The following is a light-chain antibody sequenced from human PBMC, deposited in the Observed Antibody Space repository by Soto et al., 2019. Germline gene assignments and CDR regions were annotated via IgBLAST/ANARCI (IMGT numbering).Light chain of an antibody. Sequence: DIQMTQSPSTLSASVGDRVTIICRASQSISSWLAWYQQKPGKAPKLLIYDASSLESGVPSRFSGSGSGTEFTLTISSLQPDDFETYYCQQYNRYPLTFGGGTKVDIK. CDR2: DAS. J-gene: IGKJ4*01. CDR3: QQYNRYPLT. V-gene: IGKV1-5*02. CDR1: QSISSW.